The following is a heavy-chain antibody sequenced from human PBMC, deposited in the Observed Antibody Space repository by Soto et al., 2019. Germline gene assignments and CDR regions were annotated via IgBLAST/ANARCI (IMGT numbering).Heavy chain of an antibody. CDR3: ARDRELGRTSPYFDF. V-gene: IGHV3-33*01. D-gene: IGHD3-10*01. Sequence: PGGSLRLSCAASGLTFSIFGVQWVRQAPGKGLEWVAVIWNDGNNRRYGDSVRGRFTVSSDNSKNTVYLQMDSLRVEDTAMYYCARDRELGRTSPYFDFWGQGTLVTVSS. CDR1: GLTFSIFG. CDR2: IWNDGNNR. J-gene: IGHJ4*02.